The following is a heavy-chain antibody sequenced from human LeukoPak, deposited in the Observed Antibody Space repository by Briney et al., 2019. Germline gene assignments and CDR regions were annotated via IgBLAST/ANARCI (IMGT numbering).Heavy chain of an antibody. Sequence: PGGSLRLSCAASGFTFSSYAMHWVRQAPGKGREWVAVIWYDGSNKYYADSVKGRFTISRDNSKNTLYLQMNSLRAEDTAVYYCARRSPALDVWGKGTTVTVSS. CDR1: GFTFSSYA. CDR3: ARRSPALDV. J-gene: IGHJ6*04. D-gene: IGHD2-2*01. CDR2: IWYDGSNK. V-gene: IGHV3-33*01.